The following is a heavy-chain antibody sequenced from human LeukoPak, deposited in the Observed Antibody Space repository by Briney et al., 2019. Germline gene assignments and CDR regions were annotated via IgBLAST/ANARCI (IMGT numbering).Heavy chain of an antibody. CDR2: ISPYNGNT. CDR1: GYTFITYV. J-gene: IGHJ4*02. CDR3: ARDRNYDILTGYYGGGTY. D-gene: IGHD3-9*01. Sequence: GASVRVSCKASGYTFITYVISWMRQAPGQGLEWMGWISPYNGNTNSVQKFEGRLTMTTDTSTSTVYMELRGLRSDDTAVYYCARDRNYDILTGYYGGGTYWGQGTLVTVSS. V-gene: IGHV1-18*01.